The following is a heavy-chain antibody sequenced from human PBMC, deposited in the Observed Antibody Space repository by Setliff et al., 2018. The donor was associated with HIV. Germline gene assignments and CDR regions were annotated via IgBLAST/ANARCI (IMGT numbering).Heavy chain of an antibody. CDR2: IILIFGTA. V-gene: IGHV1-69*13. CDR1: GYTFSRYA. CDR3: ARSPPAKHHFDY. J-gene: IGHJ4*02. Sequence: SVKVSCKTSGYTFSRYAISWVRQAPGQGLEWMGGIILIFGTANYAQKFKGRVTITADESMTTAYMELSSLRSEDTAVYYCARSPPAKHHFDYWGQGTPVTVSS.